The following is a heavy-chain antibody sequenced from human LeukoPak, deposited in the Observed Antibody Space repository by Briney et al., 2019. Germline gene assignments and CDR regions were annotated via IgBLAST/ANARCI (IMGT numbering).Heavy chain of an antibody. V-gene: IGHV1-69*04. CDR2: IIPILGIA. D-gene: IGHD3-22*01. CDR3: ARDLDYYDSLSDY. CDR1: GGTFSSYA. Sequence: SVKVSCKASGGTFSSYAISWVRQAPGQGLEWMGRIIPILGIANYAQKFQGRVTITADKSTSTAYMELSSLRSEDTAVYYCARDLDYYDSLSDYWGQGTLVTVSS. J-gene: IGHJ4*02.